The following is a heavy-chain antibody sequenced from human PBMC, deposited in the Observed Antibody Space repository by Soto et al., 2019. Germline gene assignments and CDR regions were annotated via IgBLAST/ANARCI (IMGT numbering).Heavy chain of an antibody. V-gene: IGHV3-7*01. CDR1: GVTVSSYW. J-gene: IGHJ4*02. CDR2: IKEDGSEK. Sequence: PWGSLRLSCAASGVTVSSYWMSWVRQAPGKGLEWVANIKEDGSEKYYVDSVKGRFTISRENAKNSLYLQMNSLRAEDTAVYYCARGVAVAGTEYWGQGTLVTVSS. D-gene: IGHD6-19*01. CDR3: ARGVAVAGTEY.